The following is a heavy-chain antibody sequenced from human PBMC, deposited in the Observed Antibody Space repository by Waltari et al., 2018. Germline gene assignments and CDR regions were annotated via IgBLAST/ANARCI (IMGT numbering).Heavy chain of an antibody. V-gene: IGHV3-48*03. Sequence: EVQLVESGGDMVLPGGSLRLSCVVHGLNFMNYEMDWVRQAPGKGLEWISYIGTSAGDIYYAESVKGRFTISRDNVKNSLYLQMNSLRVEDTAVYYCATDVSGWVDFEHWGRGTLVTVSS. CDR3: ATDVSGWVDFEH. CDR1: GLNFMNYE. CDR2: IGTSAGDI. J-gene: IGHJ4*02. D-gene: IGHD6-19*01.